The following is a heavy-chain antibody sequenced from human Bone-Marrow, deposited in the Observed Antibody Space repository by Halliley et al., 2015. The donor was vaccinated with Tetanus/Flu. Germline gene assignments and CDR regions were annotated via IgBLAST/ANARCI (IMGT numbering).Heavy chain of an antibody. D-gene: IGHD2-8*01. J-gene: IGHJ4*02. CDR3: AKGIPNATFNFDY. Sequence: SLRLSCAASGFTFTTYAMTWVRQAPGKGLDWVSVIGVSDTKTYYADSVKGRFTISRDNSKDTLYLQMNSLRAEDTAVYYCAKGIPNATFNFDYWGQGTLVTVSS. CDR2: IGVSDTKT. V-gene: IGHV3-23*01. CDR1: GFTFTTYA.